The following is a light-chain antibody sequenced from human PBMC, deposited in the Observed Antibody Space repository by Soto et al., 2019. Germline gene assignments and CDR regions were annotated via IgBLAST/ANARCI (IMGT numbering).Light chain of an antibody. J-gene: IGLJ2*01. CDR3: QFYDNTLSASV. CDR2: GSS. V-gene: IGLV1-40*01. Sequence: QSVMTQPPSVSGAPGQRVTISCTGSSSNIGAGHVVHWYQQFPGRAPNLLIYGSSNRPSGVPDRFSGSKSGTSASLAITGLQAEDVAHYYCQFYDNTLSASVFGGGTKLTVL. CDR1: SSNIGAGHV.